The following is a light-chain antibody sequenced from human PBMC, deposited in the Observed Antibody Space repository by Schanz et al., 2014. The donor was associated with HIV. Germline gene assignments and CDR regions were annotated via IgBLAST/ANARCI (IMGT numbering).Light chain of an antibody. CDR2: DVD. J-gene: IGLJ2*01. CDR1: SSGVGGYKY. Sequence: QSALTQPASVSGSPGQSITISCTGTSSGVGGYKYVSWYQQYPGKAPKLIIFDVDNRPSGVSNRFSGSKSGNTASLTISGLQADDEADYYCSSYTTSSTLVFGGGTKLTVL. CDR3: SSYTTSSTLV. V-gene: IGLV2-14*01.